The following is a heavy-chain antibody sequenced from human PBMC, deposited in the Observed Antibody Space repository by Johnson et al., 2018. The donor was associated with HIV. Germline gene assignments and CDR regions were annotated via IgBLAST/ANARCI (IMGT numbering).Heavy chain of an antibody. CDR2: IYRGGST. Sequence: VQLVESGGGLVQPGGSLRLSCAASGFNVSSNYKSWVRQAPGKGLEWVSVIYRGGSTYYINSVKGRFTISRDNSKNTLYLQMNSVRAEDTAVYYWAREWGEGAFDIWGQGTMVTVSS. J-gene: IGHJ3*02. V-gene: IGHV3-66*01. D-gene: IGHD3-16*01. CDR3: AREWGEGAFDI. CDR1: GFNVSSNY.